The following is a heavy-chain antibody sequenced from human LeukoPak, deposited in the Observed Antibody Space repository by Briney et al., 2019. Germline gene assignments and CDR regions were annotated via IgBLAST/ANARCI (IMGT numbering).Heavy chain of an antibody. CDR3: ASNWGPYYYYYYMDV. CDR1: GGSISSYY. V-gene: IGHV4-4*07. D-gene: IGHD7-27*01. J-gene: IGHJ6*03. Sequence: SETLSLTCTVSGGSISSYYWSWIRQPAGKGLEWIGRIYTSGSTNYNPSLKSRVTISVDTSKNQFSLKLSSVTAADTAVYYCASNWGPYYYYYYMDVWGKGTTVTVSS. CDR2: IYTSGST.